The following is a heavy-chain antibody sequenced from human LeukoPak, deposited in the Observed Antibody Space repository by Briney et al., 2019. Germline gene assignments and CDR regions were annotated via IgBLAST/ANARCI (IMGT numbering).Heavy chain of an antibody. CDR2: INPSGGRT. V-gene: IGHV1-46*01. D-gene: IGHD6-19*01. CDR3: ARDLKMGYSSGRHSWGTGSSNDY. Sequence: ASVKVSCKASGYTFTSYYIYWMRQAHGHGLDWMGIINPSGGRTNYAHKFQGRVTMTRDMSTSTVYMELSSLRSEDTAVYYCARDLKMGYSSGRHSWGTGSSNDYWGQGTLVTVSS. CDR1: GYTFTSYY. J-gene: IGHJ4*02.